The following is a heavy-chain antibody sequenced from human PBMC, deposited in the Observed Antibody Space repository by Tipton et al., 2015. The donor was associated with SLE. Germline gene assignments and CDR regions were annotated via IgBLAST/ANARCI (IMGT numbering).Heavy chain of an antibody. CDR3: ARHIDCINHRCYSPWFDP. CDR2: INHSGST. CDR1: GGSFSGYY. D-gene: IGHD2-15*01. J-gene: IGHJ5*02. Sequence: TLSLTCAVYGGSFSGYYWSWIRQPPGKGLEWIGEINHSGSTNYDPSLKSRVTISVVTSKNQFSLKLSSVTAADTAVYYCARHIDCINHRCYSPWFDPWGQGTLVTVSS. V-gene: IGHV4-34*01.